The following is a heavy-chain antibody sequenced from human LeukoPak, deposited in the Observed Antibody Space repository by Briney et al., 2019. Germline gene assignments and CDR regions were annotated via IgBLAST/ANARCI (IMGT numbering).Heavy chain of an antibody. D-gene: IGHD3-22*01. Sequence: SETLSLTCTVSGGSISSGTYYWSWIRQPAGKGLEWIGYIYYSGSTNYNPSLKSRVTISVDTSKNQFSLKLSSVTAADTAVYYCARNYYDSSGYYYFDYWGQGTLVTVSS. J-gene: IGHJ4*02. CDR3: ARNYYDSSGYYYFDY. CDR2: IYYSGST. CDR1: GGSISSGTYY. V-gene: IGHV4-61*10.